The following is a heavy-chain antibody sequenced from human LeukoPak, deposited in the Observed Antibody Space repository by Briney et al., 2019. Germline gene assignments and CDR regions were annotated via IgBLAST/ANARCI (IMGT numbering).Heavy chain of an antibody. CDR2: IYYSGST. Sequence: SETLSLTCTVSGGSISSYYWSWIRQPPGRGLEWIGYIYYSGSTNYNPSLKSRVTISVDTSKNQFSLKLSSVTAADTAVYYCASHSGSRRYFDYWGQGTLVTVSS. V-gene: IGHV4-59*01. CDR3: ASHSGSRRYFDY. J-gene: IGHJ4*02. CDR1: GGSISSYY. D-gene: IGHD1-26*01.